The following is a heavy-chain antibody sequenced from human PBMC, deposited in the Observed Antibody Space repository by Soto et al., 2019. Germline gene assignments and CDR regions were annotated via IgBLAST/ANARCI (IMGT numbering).Heavy chain of an antibody. Sequence: QVQLVESGGGVVQPGRSLRLSCAASGFTFSSYAMHWVRQAPGKGLEWVAVISYDGSNKYYADSVKGRFTISRDNSKNTLYLQMNSLRAEDTAVYYCARDYYDFWSGPPARYGMVVWGQGTTVTVSS. CDR2: ISYDGSNK. CDR3: ARDYYDFWSGPPARYGMVV. CDR1: GFTFSSYA. J-gene: IGHJ6*02. D-gene: IGHD3-3*01. V-gene: IGHV3-30-3*01.